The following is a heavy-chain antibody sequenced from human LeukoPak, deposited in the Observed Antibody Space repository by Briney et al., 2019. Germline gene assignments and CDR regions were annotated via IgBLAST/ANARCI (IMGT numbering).Heavy chain of an antibody. CDR2: IYYSGST. J-gene: IGHJ6*02. V-gene: IGHV4-59*01. Sequence: SETLSLTCTVSGGSISSYYWTWIRQPPGKGLEWIGYIYYSGSTNYNPSLKSRVTISVDTSKNQFSLKLSSVTAADTAVYYCARDPGGSGSYSGYYYGMDVWGQGTTVTVSS. CDR1: GGSISSYY. CDR3: ARDPGGSGSYSGYYYGMDV. D-gene: IGHD3-10*01.